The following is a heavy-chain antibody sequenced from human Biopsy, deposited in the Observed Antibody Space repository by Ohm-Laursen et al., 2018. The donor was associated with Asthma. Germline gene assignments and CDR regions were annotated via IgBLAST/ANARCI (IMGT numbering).Heavy chain of an antibody. Sequence: SVKVSCKASGYTFSDYHVHWVRQAPGQGLEWMGRISPNSGSSTYAQKFHGRVTMTRDRSISTAYMELSSLRSDDTAVYYCARDALHDTSAYVGDAFDIWGQGTMVSVSS. CDR1: GYTFSDYH. CDR2: ISPNSGSS. V-gene: IGHV1-2*06. J-gene: IGHJ3*02. CDR3: ARDALHDTSAYVGDAFDI. D-gene: IGHD3-22*01.